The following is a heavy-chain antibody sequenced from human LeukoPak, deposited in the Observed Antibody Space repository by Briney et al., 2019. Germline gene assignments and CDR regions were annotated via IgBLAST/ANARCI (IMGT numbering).Heavy chain of an antibody. CDR3: AKGARPGYCSSTSCPEDYYYYMDV. Sequence: GGSLRLSCAASGFTFYDYAMHWVRHAPGKGLEWVSGISWNSGSIDYADSVKGRFTISRDNAKNSLYLQMNSLRAEDMALYYCAKGARPGYCSSTSCPEDYYYYMDVWGKGTTVTVSS. J-gene: IGHJ6*03. D-gene: IGHD2-2*01. V-gene: IGHV3-9*03. CDR2: ISWNSGSI. CDR1: GFTFYDYA.